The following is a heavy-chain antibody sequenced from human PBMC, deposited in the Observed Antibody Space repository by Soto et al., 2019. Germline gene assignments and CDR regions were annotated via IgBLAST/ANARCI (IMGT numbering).Heavy chain of an antibody. CDR3: ARGEPPDV. CDR2: LYTGGST. Sequence: EVQVVESGGGLVQPGGSLRLSCAASGFTVSSYYMSWVRQAPGKGLEWVSVLYTGGSTYYADSVNGRFTISRHNSENTLYLQMNRPGVEDTAVDYCARGEPPDVWGQGAPVTVSS. D-gene: IGHD1-26*01. J-gene: IGHJ6*02. CDR1: GFTVSSYY. V-gene: IGHV3-53*04.